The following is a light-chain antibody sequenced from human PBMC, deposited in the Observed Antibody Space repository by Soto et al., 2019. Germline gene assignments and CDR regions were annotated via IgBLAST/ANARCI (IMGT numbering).Light chain of an antibody. CDR3: MQTLQSRT. CDR2: MGS. Sequence: DIVVTQSPLFLPVTPGEPASISCRSSQSLVHSNGYNYLDWYLQKPGQSPQVLIYMGSNRASGVLDKFSGSGSGTDFTLKISRVEAEDVGVYYCMQTLQSRTFGQGTKVEI. J-gene: IGKJ1*01. V-gene: IGKV2-28*01. CDR1: QSLVHSNGYNY.